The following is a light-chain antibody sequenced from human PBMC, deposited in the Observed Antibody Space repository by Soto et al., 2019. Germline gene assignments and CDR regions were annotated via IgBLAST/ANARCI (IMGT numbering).Light chain of an antibody. CDR1: QSVSSN. CDR3: QQCNNWPYT. J-gene: IGKJ2*01. Sequence: EIVMTQSPATLSVSPGERATLSCRASQSVSSNLAWYQQKPGQAPRLLIYGASTRATGIPARFSGSGSATEFSLTISSLQSEDFAVYYCQQCNNWPYTFGQGTKLEIK. CDR2: GAS. V-gene: IGKV3-15*01.